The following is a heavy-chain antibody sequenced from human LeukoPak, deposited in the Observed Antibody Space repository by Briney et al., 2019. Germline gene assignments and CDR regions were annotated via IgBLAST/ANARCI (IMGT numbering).Heavy chain of an antibody. J-gene: IGHJ4*02. Sequence: ASVKVSCKASGYTFTGYYMHWVRQAPGQGLEWMGWINPNSGGTNYAQKFQGWVTVTRDTSISTAYMELSRLRSDDTAVYYCARGPPYAGGYYVGDYWGQGILVTVSS. D-gene: IGHD1-26*01. CDR3: ARGPPYAGGYYVGDY. V-gene: IGHV1-2*04. CDR2: INPNSGGT. CDR1: GYTFTGYY.